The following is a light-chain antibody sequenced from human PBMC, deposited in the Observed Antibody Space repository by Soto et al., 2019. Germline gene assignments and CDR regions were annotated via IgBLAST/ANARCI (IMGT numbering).Light chain of an antibody. CDR1: QSFTTY. Sequence: DIQMTQSTSSLSASVGDRVTITCRTSQSFTTYLNWYQQKPGEAPKVLIFATSSLQSGFPSRFSGSGSGTDFTLTITSLQPEDFATYYCQQSYSAPYTFGQGTKLEVK. V-gene: IGKV1-39*01. CDR2: ATS. J-gene: IGKJ2*01. CDR3: QQSYSAPYT.